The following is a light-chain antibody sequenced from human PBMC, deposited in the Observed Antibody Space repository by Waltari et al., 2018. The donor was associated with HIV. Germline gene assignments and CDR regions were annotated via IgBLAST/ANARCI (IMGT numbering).Light chain of an antibody. Sequence: QSALTQPASVSGSPGQSLTISCTGTRNDVGDYTFVSWYQQHPDKAPQLMIYDVSKRPSGVSHRFSVSKSDNTSSLTISGLQAEDEADYYCCSYAGGIIPYVFGTGTRVTVL. CDR1: RNDVGDYTF. CDR2: DVS. J-gene: IGLJ1*01. CDR3: CSYAGGIIPYV. V-gene: IGLV2-23*02.